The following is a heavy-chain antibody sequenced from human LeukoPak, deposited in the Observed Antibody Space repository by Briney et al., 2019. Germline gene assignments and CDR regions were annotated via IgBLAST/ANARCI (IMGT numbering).Heavy chain of an antibody. CDR3: AKDHLLCTSTSCYIDYFDS. CDR2: FTGRPGRT. V-gene: IGHV3-23*01. J-gene: IGHJ4*02. CDR1: GFTFTNYA. D-gene: IGHD2-2*02. Sequence: PGGSLRLSCEPSGFTFTNYAMSWVRQAPGKGLEWLSAFTGRPGRTYYADSVRGRFTISRDTSKNTLFLEMSSLRVEDTAIYFCAKDHLLCTSTSCYIDYFDSGGQGTLVTVSS.